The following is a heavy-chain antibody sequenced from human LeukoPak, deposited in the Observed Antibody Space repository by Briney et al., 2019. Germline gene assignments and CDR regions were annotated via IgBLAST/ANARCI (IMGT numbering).Heavy chain of an antibody. J-gene: IGHJ4*02. CDR1: GYTLTSYG. Sequence: GASVKVSCKASGYTLTSYGISWVRQAPGQGLEWMGWISAYNGNTNYAQKLQGRVTMTTDTSTSTAYMELRSLRSDDTAVYYCARHVVGATTYYFDYWGQGTLVTVSS. CDR2: ISAYNGNT. CDR3: ARHVVGATTYYFDY. V-gene: IGHV1-18*01. D-gene: IGHD1-26*01.